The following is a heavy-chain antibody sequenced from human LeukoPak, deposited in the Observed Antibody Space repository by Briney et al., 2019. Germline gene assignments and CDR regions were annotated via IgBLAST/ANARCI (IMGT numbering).Heavy chain of an antibody. V-gene: IGHV4-39*02. CDR3: AREYSGYDFKVGYYYYMDV. D-gene: IGHD5-12*01. CDR1: GGSISSGDYY. CDR2: IYYSGST. Sequence: PSQTLSLTCTVSGGSISSGDYYWGWIRQPPGKGLEWIGSIYYSGSTYYNPSLKSRVTISVDTSKNQFSLKLSSVTAADTAVYYCAREYSGYDFKVGYYYYMDVWGKGTTVTVSS. J-gene: IGHJ6*03.